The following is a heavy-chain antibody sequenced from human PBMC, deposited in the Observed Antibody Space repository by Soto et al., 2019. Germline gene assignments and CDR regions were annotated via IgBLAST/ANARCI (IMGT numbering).Heavy chain of an antibody. CDR3: ASVIAAADDCDY. CDR1: GYTFTSYG. V-gene: IGHV1-18*01. CDR2: ISAYSGKT. J-gene: IGHJ4*02. Sequence: QVQLVQSGAEGKKPGASVKVSCKASGYTFTSYGISWVRQAPGQGLEWMGWISAYSGKTNYAQKLQGRVTMATDTSTSTAYMALRSMTSDDTAVYDCASVIAAADDCDYWGQGTLVTVSS. D-gene: IGHD6-13*01.